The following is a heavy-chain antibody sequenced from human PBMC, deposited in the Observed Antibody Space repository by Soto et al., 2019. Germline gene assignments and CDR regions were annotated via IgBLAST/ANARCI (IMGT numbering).Heavy chain of an antibody. CDR3: ARSPHYYDSSGYHN. D-gene: IGHD3-22*01. Sequence: ASVKVSCKASGYTFTSYAMHWVRQAPGQGLEWMGGINAGNGNTKYAQKFQGRVTITADASTSTAYMELSSLRSEDTAVYYCARSPHYYDSSGYHNWGQGTLVTVSS. CDR1: GYTFTSYA. CDR2: INAGNGNT. J-gene: IGHJ4*02. V-gene: IGHV1-3*01.